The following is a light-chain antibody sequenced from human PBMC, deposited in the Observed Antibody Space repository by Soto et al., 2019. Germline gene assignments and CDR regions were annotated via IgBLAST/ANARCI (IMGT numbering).Light chain of an antibody. CDR2: VAS. V-gene: IGKV3-15*01. J-gene: IGKJ4*01. CDR3: QQYNVWPLT. Sequence: EIVMTQSPATPSVSPGERATLSCRASQSVSSNLAWYQQKPGQTPKLLIYVASTRATGIPARFSGSGSGTEFTPTISSLQSEDFAVYYCQQYNVWPLTFGGGTKVEFK. CDR1: QSVSSN.